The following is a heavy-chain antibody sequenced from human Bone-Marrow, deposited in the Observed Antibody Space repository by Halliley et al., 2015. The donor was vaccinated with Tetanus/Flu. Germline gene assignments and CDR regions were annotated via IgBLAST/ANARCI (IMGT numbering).Heavy chain of an antibody. D-gene: IGHD6-19*01. J-gene: IGHJ4*02. V-gene: IGHV4-4*01. Sequence: GEGLEWIGEIYHSGGTNYNPPLKSQITISVDRSKTHFSLKLTSVPAADTAVYFCARNGWYSLDFWGQGIVVTVSS. CDR3: ARNGWYSLDF. CDR2: IYHSGGT.